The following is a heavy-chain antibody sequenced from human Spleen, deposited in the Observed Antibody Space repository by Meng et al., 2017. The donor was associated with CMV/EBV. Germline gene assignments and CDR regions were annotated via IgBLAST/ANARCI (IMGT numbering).Heavy chain of an antibody. CDR1: ISSGGYY. V-gene: IGHV4-31*02. D-gene: IGHD2-2*01. J-gene: IGHJ5*02. CDR3: ARLRTDIVVVPAAKGPFDP. CDR2: IYSSEST. Sequence: ISSGGYYWNWIRQHAGKGLEWIEYIYSSESTYYNPSLKSRVTISIDTSKNQFSLRLNSVTAADTAVYYCARLRTDIVVVPAAKGPFDPWGQGTLVTVSS.